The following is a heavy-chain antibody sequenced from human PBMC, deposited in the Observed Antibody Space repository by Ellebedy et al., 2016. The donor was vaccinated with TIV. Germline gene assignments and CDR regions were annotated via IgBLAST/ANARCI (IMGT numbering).Heavy chain of an antibody. J-gene: IGHJ4*02. V-gene: IGHV1-18*04. CDR3: TRGGFVTATGKAFDF. CDR1: GYIFKSYG. D-gene: IGHD2/OR15-2a*01. Sequence: ASVKVSCKTSGYIFKSYGINWVRQAPGQGLEWLGYISGXNGATDHAQNFQGRVTLTTDTSTSTAYMELRSLRSDDTALYYCTRGGFVTATGKAFDFWGQGSLVTVSS. CDR2: ISGXNGAT.